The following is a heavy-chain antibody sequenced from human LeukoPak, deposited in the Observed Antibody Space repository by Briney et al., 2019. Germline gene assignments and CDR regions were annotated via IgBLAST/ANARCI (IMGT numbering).Heavy chain of an antibody. CDR1: GYTFTSYD. CDR3: AREAVSITMVRGVIPYFDY. D-gene: IGHD3-10*01. CDR2: MNPNSGNT. J-gene: IGHJ4*02. V-gene: IGHV1-8*01. Sequence: ASVKVSCKASGYTFTSYDINWVRQATGQGLEWMGWMNPNSGNTGYAQKFQGRVTMTRDTSISTAYMELSRLRSDDTAVYYCAREAVSITMVRGVIPYFDYWGQGTLVTVSS.